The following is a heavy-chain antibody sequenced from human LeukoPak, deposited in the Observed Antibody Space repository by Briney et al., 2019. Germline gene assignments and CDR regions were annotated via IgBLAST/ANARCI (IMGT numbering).Heavy chain of an antibody. V-gene: IGHV5-51*01. D-gene: IGHD1/OR15-1a*01. CDR2: IYPGDSDT. CDR3: ASRSLTSGATRSAFDI. CDR1: GYSFTSYW. J-gene: IGHJ3*02. Sequence: PGESLKISCKGSGYSFTSYWIGWVRQMPGKGLEWMGIIYPGDSDTRYSPSFQGQVTISADKSISTAYLQWSSLKASDTAMYYCASRSLTSGATRSAFDIWGQGTMVTVSS.